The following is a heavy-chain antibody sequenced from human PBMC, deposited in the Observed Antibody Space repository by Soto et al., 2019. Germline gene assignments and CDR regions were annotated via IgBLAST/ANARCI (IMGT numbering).Heavy chain of an antibody. CDR1: GYSFTSLD. J-gene: IGHJ4*02. V-gene: IGHV1-8*01. CDR2: MEPSTGRT. CDR3: ARGVSAGVDY. D-gene: IGHD1-26*01. Sequence: QVQLVQSGAEVREPGASVEASCKASGYSFTSLDINWVRQTAGQGLEWMGWMEPSTGRTGYAQKFQGRVTMTRDPSINTAYMELTTLTSDDTAFYYCARGVSAGVDYWGKGTLVIVSS.